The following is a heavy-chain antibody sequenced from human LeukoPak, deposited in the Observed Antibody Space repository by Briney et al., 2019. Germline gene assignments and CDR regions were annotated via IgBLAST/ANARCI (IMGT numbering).Heavy chain of an antibody. CDR1: VVSFSSYH. CDR3: ARSRWCGESRHYYYDD. J-gene: IGHJ4*02. V-gene: IGHV4-34*01. CDR2: INDGGST. D-gene: IGHD3-10*01. Sequence: SETLSLTCAVQVVSFSSYHWSWTTQPPGKGLEWIGEINDGGSTNYNPSLKSRVTISVDTSMNQFSLKLSSVTAADTAHYYCARSRWCGESRHYYYDDWGQGNLVTVST.